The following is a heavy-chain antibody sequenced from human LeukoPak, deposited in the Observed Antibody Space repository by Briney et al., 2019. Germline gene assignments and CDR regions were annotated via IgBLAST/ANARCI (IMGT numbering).Heavy chain of an antibody. CDR1: GFTFSSYS. D-gene: IGHD4-17*01. J-gene: IGHJ4*02. CDR3: AKVRRDNEVGDYGDY. V-gene: IGHV3-23*01. Sequence: PGGSLRLSCAASGFTFSSYSMSWVRQAPGKGLEWVSAISGSGGSTYYADSVKGRFTISRDNSKNTLYLQMNSLRAEDTAVYYCAKVRRDNEVGDYGDYWGQGTLVTVSS. CDR2: ISGSGGST.